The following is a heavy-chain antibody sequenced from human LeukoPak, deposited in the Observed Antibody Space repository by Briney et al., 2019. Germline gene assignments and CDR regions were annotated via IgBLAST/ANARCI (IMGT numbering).Heavy chain of an antibody. CDR2: ISAYNGNT. V-gene: IGHV1-18*04. J-gene: IGHJ4*02. D-gene: IGHD3-9*01. CDR3: AKGGYDILTGYDSPSDY. Sequence: ASVKVSCKASGYTFTSYGISWVRQAPGQGLEWMGWISAYNGNTNYAQKPQGRGTMTTDTSTSTAYMELRSLRSDDTAVYYCAKGGYDILTGYDSPSDYWGQGTLVTVSS. CDR1: GYTFTSYG.